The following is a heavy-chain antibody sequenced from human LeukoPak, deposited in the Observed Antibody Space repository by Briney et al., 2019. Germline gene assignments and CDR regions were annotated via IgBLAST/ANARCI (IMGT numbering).Heavy chain of an antibody. Sequence: SETLSLTCTVSGSSISSYYWSWIRQPPGKGLEFIGYIYYSGSTNYNPSLKSRVTISIDTSKNQFSLNLRSVTAADTAVFYCARVHRLVPGPFHIWGQGTMVIVSS. CDR1: GSSISSYY. CDR3: ARVHRLVPGPFHI. CDR2: IYYSGST. V-gene: IGHV4-59*01. D-gene: IGHD6-6*01. J-gene: IGHJ3*02.